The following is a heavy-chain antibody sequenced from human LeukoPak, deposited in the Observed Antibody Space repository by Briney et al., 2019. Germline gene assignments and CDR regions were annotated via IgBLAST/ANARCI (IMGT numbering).Heavy chain of an antibody. CDR1: GGSISNYY. V-gene: IGHV4-59*08. CDR2: IYYSGGT. D-gene: IGHD3-10*01. J-gene: IGHJ5*02. Sequence: SETLSLTCSVSGGSISNYYWSWIRQPPGKGLEWIGYIYYSGGTNYNPSLKSRVTISVDTSKSQFSLRLSSVTAADTAVYYCARSGSGSHNWFDPWGQGTLVTVSS. CDR3: ARSGSGSHNWFDP.